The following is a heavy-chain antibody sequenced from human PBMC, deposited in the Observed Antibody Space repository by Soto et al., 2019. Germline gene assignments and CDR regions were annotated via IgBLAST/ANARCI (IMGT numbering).Heavy chain of an antibody. CDR3: ARDRGYGSGSYYFEN. CDR1: GGSVSSGGYY. CDR2: IYYSGIT. Sequence: QVQLQESGPGLVKPSQTLSLTCTVSGGSVSSGGYYWSWIRQHPGKGLEWIGYIYYSGITNYNPSLKSRLIISIDTSPNQFSLRLSAVTAADTAVYYCARDRGYGSGSYYFENWGQGTLVTVSS. J-gene: IGHJ4*02. D-gene: IGHD3-10*01. V-gene: IGHV4-31*03.